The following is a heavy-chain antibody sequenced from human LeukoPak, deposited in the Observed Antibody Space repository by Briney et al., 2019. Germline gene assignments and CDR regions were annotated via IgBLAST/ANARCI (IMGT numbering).Heavy chain of an antibody. V-gene: IGHV3-7*01. CDR1: GFTFSSHW. D-gene: IGHD2-2*01. Sequence: PGGSLRLSCAASGFTFSSHWMSWVRQAPGKGLEWVANIKKDGSEKYYVDSVKGRFTISRDNAKNSLYLQMNSLRAEDTAVYYCARERVPDYWGQGTLVTVSS. J-gene: IGHJ4*02. CDR3: ARERVPDY. CDR2: IKKDGSEK.